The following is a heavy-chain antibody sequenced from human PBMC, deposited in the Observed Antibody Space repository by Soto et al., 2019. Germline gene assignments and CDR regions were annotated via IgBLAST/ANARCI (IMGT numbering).Heavy chain of an antibody. CDR2: VWYDGSKE. J-gene: IGHJ3*01. D-gene: IGHD4-17*01. CDR1: GFTFSGYG. CDR3: ARGRGGSYGGNSANFDV. Sequence: QVPLVESGGGVVQPGRSLRLSCAASGFTFSGYGMHWVRQAPGKGLEWVAVVWYDGSKEYYADSVKGRFAISRDNSLNTLYLQINSLRAEDTAVYYCARGRGGSYGGNSANFDVWGQGTMVTVSP. V-gene: IGHV3-33*01.